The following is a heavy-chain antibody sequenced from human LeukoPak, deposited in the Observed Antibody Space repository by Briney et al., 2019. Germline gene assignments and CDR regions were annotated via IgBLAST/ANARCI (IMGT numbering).Heavy chain of an antibody. J-gene: IGHJ5*02. Sequence: SVKVSCKASEGTCSSYAISWLRQAPGQGLEWMGGIIPIFGTANYAQKFQGRVTITADESTSTAYMELSSLRSEDTAVYYCARDWGDCSSTSCSPELGDPWGQGTLVTVSS. D-gene: IGHD2-2*01. CDR3: ARDWGDCSSTSCSPELGDP. CDR2: IIPIFGTA. CDR1: EGTCSSYA. V-gene: IGHV1-69*13.